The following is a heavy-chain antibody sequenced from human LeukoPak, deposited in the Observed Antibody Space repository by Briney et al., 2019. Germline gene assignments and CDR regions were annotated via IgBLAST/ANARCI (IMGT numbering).Heavy chain of an antibody. CDR2: IIPILGIA. CDR1: GYTLTELS. D-gene: IGHD4-17*01. Sequence: ASVKVSCKVSGYTLTELSMHWVRQAPGQGLEWMGRIIPILGIANYAQKFQGRVTITADKSTSTAYMELSSLRSEDTAVYYCARVMGGYGDYDYYYGMDVWGQGTTVTVSS. V-gene: IGHV1-69*04. CDR3: ARVMGGYGDYDYYYGMDV. J-gene: IGHJ6*02.